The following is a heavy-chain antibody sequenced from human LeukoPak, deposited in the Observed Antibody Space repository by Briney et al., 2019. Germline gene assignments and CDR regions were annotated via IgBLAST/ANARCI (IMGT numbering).Heavy chain of an antibody. CDR3: ARDRVVTPYYYYGMDV. J-gene: IGHJ6*02. CDR2: IYYSGST. D-gene: IGHD2-21*02. CDR1: GGSISSSSYY. Sequence: SETLSLTCTVSGGSISSSSYYWGWIRQPPGKGPEWIGSIYYSGSTYYNPSLKSRVTISVDTSKNQFSLKLSSVTAADTAVYYCARDRVVTPYYYYGMDVWGQGTTVTVSS. V-gene: IGHV4-39*07.